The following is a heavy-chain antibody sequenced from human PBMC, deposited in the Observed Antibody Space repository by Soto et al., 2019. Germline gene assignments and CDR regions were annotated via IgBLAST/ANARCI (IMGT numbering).Heavy chain of an antibody. CDR3: ARDPVSGMDV. Sequence: QVQLVQSGAEVKKPGASVKVSCKASGYIFIHYGISWVRQAPGQGLEWMGWISADTGNTNYAQKLQGRVPMTTDTSTTTVYMELRSLTSDDTAVYYCARDPVSGMDVWGQGTTVTVSS. CDR2: ISADTGNT. V-gene: IGHV1-18*01. J-gene: IGHJ6*02. CDR1: GYIFIHYG. D-gene: IGHD6-19*01.